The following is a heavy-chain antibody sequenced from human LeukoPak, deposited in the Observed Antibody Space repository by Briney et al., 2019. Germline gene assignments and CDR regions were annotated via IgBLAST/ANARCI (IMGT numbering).Heavy chain of an antibody. CDR1: GYTFTSYD. V-gene: IGHV1-8*01. CDR2: MNPNSGNT. J-gene: IGHJ4*02. D-gene: IGHD6-19*01. Sequence: ASVKVSCKASGYTFTSYDINWVRQAPGQGLEWMGWMNPNSGNTGYAQKFQGRVTMTRNTSISTAYMELSSLRSEDTAVYYCARDGYSSGWYVVDYWGQGTLVTVSS. CDR3: ARDGYSSGWYVVDY.